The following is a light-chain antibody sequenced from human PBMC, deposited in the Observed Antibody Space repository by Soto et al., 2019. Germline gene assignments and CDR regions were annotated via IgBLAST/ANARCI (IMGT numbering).Light chain of an antibody. Sequence: QSALTQPPAASGSPGQSVTISCTGTSSDVGGYKYVSWYQHHPGKAPKLLIYEVSRRPSGVPDRFSGSKSDNTASLTVSGLQDEDEADYYCSSYAGSNNVVFGGGTKVTVL. V-gene: IGLV2-8*01. CDR3: SSYAGSNNVV. CDR2: EVS. CDR1: SSDVGGYKY. J-gene: IGLJ2*01.